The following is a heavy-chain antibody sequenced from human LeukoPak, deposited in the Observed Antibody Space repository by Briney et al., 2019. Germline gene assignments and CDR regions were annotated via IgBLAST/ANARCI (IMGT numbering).Heavy chain of an antibody. Sequence: GASVKVSCRASGYTFTSYGISWVRQAPGQGLEWMGWISSYNGNTNYAQKLQGGVTMSTDTSTGTAYMELRSLRSDDTAVYYCARRVAVARRGAFDIWGQGTMVTVSS. CDR1: GYTFTSYG. V-gene: IGHV1-18*01. CDR2: ISSYNGNT. D-gene: IGHD6-19*01. J-gene: IGHJ3*02. CDR3: ARRVAVARRGAFDI.